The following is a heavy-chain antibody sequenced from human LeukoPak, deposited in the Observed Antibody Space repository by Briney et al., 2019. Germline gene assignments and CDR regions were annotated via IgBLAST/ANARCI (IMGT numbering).Heavy chain of an antibody. CDR2: VSSSGGST. CDR3: AKRVFAAAQDYFFDY. Sequence: GGSLRLSCAASGFXFSSSAISWVRQAPGKGLEWVSPVSSSGGSTFYADSVKGRFTISRDNSKNTLFLQMNSLRAEDTAIYYCAKRVFAAAQDYFFDYWGPGTLVTVSS. D-gene: IGHD2-15*01. CDR1: GFXFSSSA. J-gene: IGHJ4*02. V-gene: IGHV3-23*01.